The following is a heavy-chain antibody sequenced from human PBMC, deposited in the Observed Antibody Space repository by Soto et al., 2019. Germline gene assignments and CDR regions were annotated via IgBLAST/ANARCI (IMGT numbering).Heavy chain of an antibody. CDR2: IYYSGST. V-gene: IGHV4-31*03. D-gene: IGHD1-20*01. CDR1: GGSISSGGYY. CDR3: ARISGSSASVFDY. J-gene: IGHJ4*02. Sequence: SETLSLTCTVSGGSISSGGYYWSWIRQHPGKGLEWIGYIYYSGSTYYNPSLKSRVTISVDTSKNQFSLKLSSVTAADTAVYYCARISGSSASVFDYWGQGTLVTVSS.